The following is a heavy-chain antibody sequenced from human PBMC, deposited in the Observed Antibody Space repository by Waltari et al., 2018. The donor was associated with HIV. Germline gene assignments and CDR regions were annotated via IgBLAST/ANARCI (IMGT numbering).Heavy chain of an antibody. D-gene: IGHD1-7*01. CDR2: IRSSSSYI. V-gene: IGHV3-21*01. CDR3: ARDRQDPITGTTCFDY. J-gene: IGHJ4*02. CDR1: GFTFSSYS. Sequence: EVQLVESGGGLVKPGGSLRLSCAASGFTFSSYSMNWVRQAPGKGLEWVSAIRSSSSYIYYADSVKGRFTISRDNAKNSLYLQMNSLRAEDTAVYYCARDRQDPITGTTCFDYWGQGTLVTVSS.